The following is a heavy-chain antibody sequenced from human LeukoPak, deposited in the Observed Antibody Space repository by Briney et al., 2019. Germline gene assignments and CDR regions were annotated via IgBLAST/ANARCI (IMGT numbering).Heavy chain of an antibody. CDR3: AIYTVTTDAFDI. V-gene: IGHV4-34*01. CDR2: INHSGST. J-gene: IGHJ3*02. Sequence: PSETLSLTCAVYGGSFSGYYWSWIRQPPGEGLEWIGEINHSGSTNYNPSLKSRVTISVDTSKNQFSLKLSSVTAADTAVYYCAIYTVTTDAFDIWGQGTMVTVSS. D-gene: IGHD4-17*01. CDR1: GGSFSGYY.